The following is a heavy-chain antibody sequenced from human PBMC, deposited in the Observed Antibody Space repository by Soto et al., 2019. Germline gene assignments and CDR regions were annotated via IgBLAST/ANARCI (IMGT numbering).Heavy chain of an antibody. CDR2: ISGSDDNT. J-gene: IGHJ4*02. D-gene: IGHD1-7*01. Sequence: EVQLSESGGGLVQPGGSLRLSCAASGFTFSRYGMSWVRQAPGKGLEWVSAISGSDDNTYYADSVKGRFTISRDSSNNTLFLQMNSLRADDTALYFCVKLRLELLYLDSWGLGALVIVSS. V-gene: IGHV3-23*01. CDR3: VKLRLELLYLDS. CDR1: GFTFSRYG.